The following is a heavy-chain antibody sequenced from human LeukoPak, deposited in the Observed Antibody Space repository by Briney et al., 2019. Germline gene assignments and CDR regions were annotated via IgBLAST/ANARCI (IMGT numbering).Heavy chain of an antibody. CDR3: ARVYSELAARVNWFDP. J-gene: IGHJ5*02. D-gene: IGHD6-6*01. Sequence: GESLKISCKGSGYSFTSYWIGWVRQMPGKGLEWMGIIYPGDSDTRYSPSFQGQVTISADKSISTAYLQWSSLKASDTAMYYCARVYSELAARVNWFDPRGQGTLVTVSS. CDR1: GYSFTSYW. V-gene: IGHV5-51*01. CDR2: IYPGDSDT.